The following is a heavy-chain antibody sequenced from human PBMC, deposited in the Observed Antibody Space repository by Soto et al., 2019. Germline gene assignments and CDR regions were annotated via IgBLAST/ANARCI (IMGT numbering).Heavy chain of an antibody. CDR3: ARETEYSSSSSRYYYYGMDV. Sequence: SETLSLTCSLSEGSISTYYWTWIRQSPGKGLEWIGYIYYTGSTYYNPSLKSRVTISVDTSKNQFSLKLSSVTAADTAVYYCARETEYSSSSSRYYYYGMDVWGQGTTVTVSS. CDR1: EGSISTYY. CDR2: IYYTGST. D-gene: IGHD6-6*01. J-gene: IGHJ6*02. V-gene: IGHV4-59*12.